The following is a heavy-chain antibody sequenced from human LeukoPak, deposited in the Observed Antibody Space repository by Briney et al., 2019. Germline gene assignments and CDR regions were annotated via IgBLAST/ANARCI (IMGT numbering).Heavy chain of an antibody. Sequence: GASVTVSCKASGYTFNDYYIHWVRQAPGQGLEWMGWINPNSGGTNYAQKFQGRVTMTRDTSISTAYMELSRLRSDDTAVYYCARDLYYYDSSGYASEPWGQGTLVTVSS. CDR3: ARDLYYYDSSGYASEP. V-gene: IGHV1-2*02. J-gene: IGHJ4*02. CDR2: INPNSGGT. D-gene: IGHD3-22*01. CDR1: GYTFNDYY.